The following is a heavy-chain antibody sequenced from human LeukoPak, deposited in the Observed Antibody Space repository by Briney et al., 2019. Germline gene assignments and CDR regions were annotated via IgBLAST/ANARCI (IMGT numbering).Heavy chain of an antibody. CDR1: GGSISSGDYY. V-gene: IGHV4-30-4*02. CDR3: AREVRGAFDI. D-gene: IGHD2-2*01. Sequence: SETLSLTCTVSGGSISSGDYYWSWIRQPPGKGLEWIGYIYYSGSTYYNPSLKSRVTISVDTSKIQFSLKLSSVTAADTAVYYCAREVRGAFDIWGQGTMVTVSS. J-gene: IGHJ3*02. CDR2: IYYSGST.